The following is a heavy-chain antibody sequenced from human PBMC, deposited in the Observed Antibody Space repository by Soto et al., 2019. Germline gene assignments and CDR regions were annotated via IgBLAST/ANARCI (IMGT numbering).Heavy chain of an antibody. Sequence: QVQLQESGPGLVKPSQTLSLTCTVSGGSISSGGYYWSWIRQHPGKGLEWIGYIYYSGSTYYNPSLKSRVTISVDTSKNQVSLKLSSVTAADTAVYYCARDQRSWYNWFDPWGQGTLVTVSS. CDR1: GGSISSGGYY. D-gene: IGHD6-13*01. CDR2: IYYSGST. CDR3: ARDQRSWYNWFDP. V-gene: IGHV4-31*03. J-gene: IGHJ5*02.